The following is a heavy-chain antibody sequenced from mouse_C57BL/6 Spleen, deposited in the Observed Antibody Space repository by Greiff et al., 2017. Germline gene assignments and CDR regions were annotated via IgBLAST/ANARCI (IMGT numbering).Heavy chain of an antibody. D-gene: IGHD3-2*02. Sequence: QVQLQQPGTELVKPGASVKLSCKASGYTFTSYWMHWVKQRPGQGLEWIGNINPSNGGTNYNEKFKSKATLTVDKSSSTAYMQLSSLTSEDSAVYYCARYSDSSGYKYYAMDYWGQGTSVTVSS. CDR2: INPSNGGT. CDR3: ARYSDSSGYKYYAMDY. V-gene: IGHV1-53*01. CDR1: GYTFTSYW. J-gene: IGHJ4*01.